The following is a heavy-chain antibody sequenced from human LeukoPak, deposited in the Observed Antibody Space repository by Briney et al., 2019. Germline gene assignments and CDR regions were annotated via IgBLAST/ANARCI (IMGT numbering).Heavy chain of an antibody. CDR3: ARELSVP. J-gene: IGHJ4*02. CDR1: GFTFKFYW. Sequence: AGGSLKLSCAASGFTFKFYWMYWVRQAPGKGLEWVSRIHPDGSSTNYADSVKGRFTISRGNTKNTLYLQMNTLRVEDTAVYYCARELSVPWGQGTLVTVSS. D-gene: IGHD3-3*01. CDR2: IHPDGSST. V-gene: IGHV3-74*01.